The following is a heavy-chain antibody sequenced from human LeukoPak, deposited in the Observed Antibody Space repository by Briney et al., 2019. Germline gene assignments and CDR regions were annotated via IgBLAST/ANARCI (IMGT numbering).Heavy chain of an antibody. V-gene: IGHV4-39*07. CDR1: GGSISSSSYY. J-gene: IGHJ5*02. CDR3: ARISVRYYGSGSYYLSP. D-gene: IGHD3-10*01. Sequence: SETLSLTCTVSGGSISSSSYYWGWIRQPPGKGLEWIGSIYYSGSTYYNPSPKSRVTISVDTSKNQFSLKLSSVTAADTAVYYCARISVRYYGSGSYYLSPWGQGTLVTVSS. CDR2: IYYSGST.